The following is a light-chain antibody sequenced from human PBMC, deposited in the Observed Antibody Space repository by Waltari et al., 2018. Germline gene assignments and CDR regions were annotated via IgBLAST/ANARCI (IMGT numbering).Light chain of an antibody. J-gene: IGKJ5*01. CDR1: QGVSSW. V-gene: IGKV1-12*01. CDR3: QQFDTFPLT. Sequence: DIQMTQSPSSVSASVGDRVTITCRASQGVSSWLAWYQQKPGKAPQLLLYAASSLQSGVPSRFSGSGFGTDFTLTISSLQPEDFATYFCQQFDTFPLTFGQGTRLEIK. CDR2: AAS.